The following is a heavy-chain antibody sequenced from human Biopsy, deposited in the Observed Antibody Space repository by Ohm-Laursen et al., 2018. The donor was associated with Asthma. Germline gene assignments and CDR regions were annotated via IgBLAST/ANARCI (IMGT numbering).Heavy chain of an antibody. CDR3: ARKAGSCISRTCYSLDF. CDR1: GGAFNTYV. J-gene: IGHJ4*02. D-gene: IGHD2-2*01. V-gene: IGHV1-69*13. CDR2: INSVFGTT. Sequence: SVKVSCKPLGGAFNTYVIGWVRQAPGQGLEWMGGINSVFGTTTYPQKFQDRVTITADDSASTVYMELSSLRSEDTAVYYCARKAGSCISRTCYSLDFWGQGTLVTVSS.